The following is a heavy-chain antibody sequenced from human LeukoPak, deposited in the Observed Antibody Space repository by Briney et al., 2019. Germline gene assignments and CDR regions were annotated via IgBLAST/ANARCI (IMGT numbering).Heavy chain of an antibody. D-gene: IGHD6-13*01. CDR2: IYYSGST. V-gene: IGHV4-30-4*08. Sequence: SETLSLTCTVSGGSISSGDYYWSWIRQPPGKGLEWIGYIYYSGSTYYNPSLKSRVTISVDTSKDQFSLKLSSVTAADTAVYYCARAVRIAAHWDYWGQGTLVTVSS. CDR1: GGSISSGDYY. J-gene: IGHJ4*02. CDR3: ARAVRIAAHWDY.